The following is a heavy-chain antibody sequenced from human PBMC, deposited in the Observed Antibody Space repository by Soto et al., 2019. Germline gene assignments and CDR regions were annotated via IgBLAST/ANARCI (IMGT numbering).Heavy chain of an antibody. D-gene: IGHD4-4*01. Sequence: EPLSHTCTVSGGYISSYYWRRIWQHTGKGLEWIGYIYYSGSTNYNPSLKSRVTISVDTSKNQFSLKLSSVTAADTAVYYCARGSFSVTTRLGYDYYYCYMDVWGKGTTVTSP. CDR2: IYYSGST. V-gene: IGHV4-59*01. J-gene: IGHJ6*03. CDR3: ARGSFSVTTRLGYDYYYCYMDV. CDR1: GGYISSYY.